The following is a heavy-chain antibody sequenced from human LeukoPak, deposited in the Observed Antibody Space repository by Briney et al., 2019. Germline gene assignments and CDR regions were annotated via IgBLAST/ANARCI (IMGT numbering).Heavy chain of an antibody. CDR1: GFTFSSYG. D-gene: IGHD5-18*01. CDR3: AKDLGYSYGFSPGGY. J-gene: IGHJ4*02. Sequence: PGRPLRLSCAASGFTFSSYGMHGVRQAPGKTLEGVAVISYDGSNKYYADSVKGRFTISRDNSKNTLYLQMNSLRAEYTAVYYCAKDLGYSYGFSPGGYWGQGTLVTVSS. V-gene: IGHV3-30*18. CDR2: ISYDGSNK.